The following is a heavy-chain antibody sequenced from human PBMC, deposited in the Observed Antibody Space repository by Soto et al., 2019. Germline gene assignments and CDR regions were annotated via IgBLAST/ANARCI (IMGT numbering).Heavy chain of an antibody. J-gene: IGHJ4*02. D-gene: IGHD1-26*01. CDR3: ANSYSERYFDY. V-gene: IGHV3-23*01. Sequence: LRLSCAASGFTFNSYAMNWVRQAPGKGLEWVSGISGSGGSTNYADSVKGRFTISRDNSKKMLYLQMNSLRAEDTAIYYCANSYSERYFDYWGQGTLVTVSS. CDR2: ISGSGGST. CDR1: GFTFNSYA.